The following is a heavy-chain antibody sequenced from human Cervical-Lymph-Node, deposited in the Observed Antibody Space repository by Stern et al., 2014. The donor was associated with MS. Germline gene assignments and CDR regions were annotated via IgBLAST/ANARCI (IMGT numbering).Heavy chain of an antibody. D-gene: IGHD1-14*01. CDR1: GYRFSTYW. V-gene: IGHV5-51*01. Sequence: VQLVQSGAEVKKPGESLTISCKGSGYRFSTYWIGWVRQMPGKGLEWMGIIYPGDSDTRYSPSFQGQVTISADKSISTAYLQWSSLKASDTAIYYCARALYNNFFDYWGQGALVTVSS. J-gene: IGHJ4*02. CDR2: IYPGDSDT. CDR3: ARALYNNFFDY.